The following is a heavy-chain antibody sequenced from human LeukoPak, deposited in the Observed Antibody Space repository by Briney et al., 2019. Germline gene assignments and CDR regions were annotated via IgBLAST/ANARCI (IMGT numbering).Heavy chain of an antibody. Sequence: PSETLSLTCAVSGGSISSTNWWSWVRQPPGKGLEWIGGIHHSGSTKYSPSLKGRVIISVDKSKNQFSLEINYVSPEDTAIYYCARDMGSYGHPFSFDYWGQGTLVTVSS. D-gene: IGHD3-16*01. CDR2: IHHSGST. J-gene: IGHJ4*02. V-gene: IGHV4-4*02. CDR3: ARDMGSYGHPFSFDY. CDR1: GGSISSTNW.